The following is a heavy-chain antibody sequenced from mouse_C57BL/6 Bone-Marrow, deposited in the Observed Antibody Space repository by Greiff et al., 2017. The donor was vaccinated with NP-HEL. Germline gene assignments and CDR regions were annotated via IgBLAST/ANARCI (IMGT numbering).Heavy chain of an antibody. CDR3: ARESYYSNLGFAY. CDR1: GYTFTSYG. CDR2: IYPRSGNS. Sequence: QVQLQQSGAELARPGASVQLSCKASGYTFTSYGISWVKQRTGQGLEWIGEIYPRSGNSYYNEQFKGKATLTADKSSSTSYMELRSLTSEDSAVYFCARESYYSNLGFAYWGQGTLVTVSA. D-gene: IGHD2-5*01. J-gene: IGHJ3*01. V-gene: IGHV1-81*01.